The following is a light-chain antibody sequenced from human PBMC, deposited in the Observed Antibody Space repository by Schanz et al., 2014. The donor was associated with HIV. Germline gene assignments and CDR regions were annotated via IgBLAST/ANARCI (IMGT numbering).Light chain of an antibody. CDR1: QTVSSN. CDR2: SAS. J-gene: IGKJ5*01. V-gene: IGKV3D-15*01. CDR3: QQYNDWPPIT. Sequence: EIVLTQSPVILSLSPGERATLSCRASQTVSSNSLGWYQQKRGQVPRLLIYSASRRANGIPDRFSGSGSGTEFTLTISSLQSEDFAVYYCQQYNDWPPITFGQGTRLEIK.